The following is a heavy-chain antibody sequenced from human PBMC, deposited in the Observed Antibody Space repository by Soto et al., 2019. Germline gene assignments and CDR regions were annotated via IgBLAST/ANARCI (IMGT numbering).Heavy chain of an antibody. CDR2: VDSAGSGT. CDR3: ATVFEH. J-gene: IGHJ4*02. CDR1: GITFSGFW. V-gene: IGHV3-74*01. Sequence: VPLVESGGGSVQPVGSLRLSCVASGITFSGFWMHWVRQVPGKGLEWVARVDSAGSGTSYADSVKGRFTVSRDNAKNTLSLQMDSLRVEDTAVYYCATVFEHWGQGIPVTVSS.